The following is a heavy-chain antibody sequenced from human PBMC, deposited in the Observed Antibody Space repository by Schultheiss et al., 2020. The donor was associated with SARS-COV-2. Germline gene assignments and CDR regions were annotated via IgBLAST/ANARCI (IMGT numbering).Heavy chain of an antibody. CDR3: AKELYYGSGKGPYYGMDV. V-gene: IGHV3-23*01. CDR2: ISRSGTNT. J-gene: IGHJ6*02. D-gene: IGHD3-10*01. CDR1: GFTFSSYG. Sequence: GGSLRLSCAASGFTFSSYGMHWVRQAPGKGLEWVSQISRSGTNTYYADSVKGRFTVSRDNLMNTLYLEMNSLRAEDTAVYYCAKELYYGSGKGPYYGMDVWGQGTTVTVSS.